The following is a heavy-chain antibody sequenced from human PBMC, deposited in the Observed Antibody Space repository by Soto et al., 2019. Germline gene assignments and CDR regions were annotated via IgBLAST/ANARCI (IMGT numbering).Heavy chain of an antibody. D-gene: IGHD5-12*01. CDR2: IYYSGST. Sequence: SETLSLTCTVSGGSISSSSYYWGWIRQPPGKGLEWIGSIYYSGSTYYNPSLKSRVTISVDTSKNQFSLKLSSVTAADTAVYYCARHEEWLRFGYYYYYMDVWGKGTTVTVSS. CDR3: ARHEEWLRFGYYYYYMDV. CDR1: GGSISSSSYY. J-gene: IGHJ6*03. V-gene: IGHV4-39*01.